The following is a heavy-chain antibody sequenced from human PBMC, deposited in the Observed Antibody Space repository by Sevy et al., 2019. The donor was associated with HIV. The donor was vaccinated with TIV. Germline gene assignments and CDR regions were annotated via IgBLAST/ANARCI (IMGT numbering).Heavy chain of an antibody. CDR1: GYIFTNYP. CDR3: YFDY. CDR2: IRTSNRET. J-gene: IGHJ4*02. Sequence: ASVKVSCKASGYIFTNYPICWVRRAPGQGLEWMGCIRTSNRETKYTQKLQGRAIMTTDTSTSTVYMDLRNLRSDDTAVYLDYFDYWGQGTLVTVSS. V-gene: IGHV1-18*01.